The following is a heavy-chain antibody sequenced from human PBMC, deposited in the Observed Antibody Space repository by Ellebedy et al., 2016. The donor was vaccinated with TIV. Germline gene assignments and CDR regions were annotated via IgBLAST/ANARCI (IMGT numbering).Heavy chain of an antibody. V-gene: IGHV1-46*01. CDR1: GYTFTSYY. D-gene: IGHD3-10*01. CDR2: IIPSGGRT. CDR3: ARDSGAYYGPASYYVLDAFDI. J-gene: IGHJ3*02. Sequence: ASVKVSCXASGYTFTSYYMHWVRQAPGQGLEWVGTIIPSGGRTIYAQKFQGRLTVTRETSTSTVYMELSSLRSEDTAVYYCARDSGAYYGPASYYVLDAFDIWGQGTKVNVSS.